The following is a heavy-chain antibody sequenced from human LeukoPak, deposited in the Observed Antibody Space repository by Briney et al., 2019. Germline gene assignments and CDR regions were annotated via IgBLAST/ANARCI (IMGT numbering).Heavy chain of an antibody. CDR1: GYTFTGYY. CDR3: ASAAVHWFDP. Sequence: GGSLRLSCAASGYTFTGYYMHWVRQAPGQGLEWMGWINPNSGGTNYAQKFQGRVTMTRDTSISTAYMELSRLRSDDTAVYYCASAAVHWFDPWGQGTLVTVSS. D-gene: IGHD3-10*01. V-gene: IGHV1-2*02. CDR2: INPNSGGT. J-gene: IGHJ5*02.